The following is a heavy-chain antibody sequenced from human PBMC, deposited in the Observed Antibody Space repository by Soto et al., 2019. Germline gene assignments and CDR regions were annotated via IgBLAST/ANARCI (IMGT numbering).Heavy chain of an antibody. J-gene: IGHJ4*02. CDR1: GGTFSSYA. V-gene: IGHV1-69*13. Sequence: ASVKVSCKASGGTFSSYAISWVRQAPGQGLEWMGGIIPIFGTANYAQKFQGRVTITADESTSTAYMELSSLRSEDTAVYYCARGGNYYGSGSYGSFDYWGQGTLVTVSS. D-gene: IGHD3-10*01. CDR3: ARGGNYYGSGSYGSFDY. CDR2: IIPIFGTA.